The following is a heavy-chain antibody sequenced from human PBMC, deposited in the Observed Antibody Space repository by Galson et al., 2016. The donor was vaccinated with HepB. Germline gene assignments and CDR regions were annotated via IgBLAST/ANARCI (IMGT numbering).Heavy chain of an antibody. CDR3: ARHYDSSGYFGSHFDY. V-gene: IGHV4-39*01. J-gene: IGHJ4*02. CDR2: IYYSGIT. Sequence: SETLSLTCTVSGGSISSPSYLWGWIRQPPGKGLEWIGSIYYSGITYNNLSLKSRVTISVDTSKNRFSLRLTSVTAADTAVYYCARHYDSSGYFGSHFDYWGQGTLVTVSS. CDR1: GGSISSPSYL. D-gene: IGHD3-22*01.